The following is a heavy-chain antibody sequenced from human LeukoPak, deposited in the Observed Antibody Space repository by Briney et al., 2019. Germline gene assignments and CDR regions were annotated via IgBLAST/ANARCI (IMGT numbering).Heavy chain of an antibody. V-gene: IGHV3-23*01. CDR2: SSGSGGTT. Sequence: PGGSLRLSCAATGFTVSSNAMSWVRQAPGKGLEWVSASSGSGGTTYYAASVKGRFTISRHNTNNTLYMQMNSLRAEQTAVYYCAKDTYGYSVSWGQGTLVTVSS. D-gene: IGHD2-21*01. CDR3: AKDTYGYSVS. J-gene: IGHJ5*02. CDR1: GFTVSSNA.